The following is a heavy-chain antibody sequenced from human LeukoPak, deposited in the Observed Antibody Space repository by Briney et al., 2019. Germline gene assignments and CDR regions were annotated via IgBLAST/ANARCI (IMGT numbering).Heavy chain of an antibody. CDR2: IWSDGTNK. V-gene: IGHV3-33*06. CDR1: GFTFSHFG. J-gene: IGHJ1*01. D-gene: IGHD4-11*01. CDR3: AKDAQRGFDYSNSLEY. Sequence: GGSLRLSCAASGFTFSHFGFHWVPQAPGKGLEWGAVIWSDGTNKYYGDSVKGRFIIYRDDSHNTVYLQMNSLRVQDTAIYYCAKDAQRGFDYSNSLEYWGQGSLVTVSS.